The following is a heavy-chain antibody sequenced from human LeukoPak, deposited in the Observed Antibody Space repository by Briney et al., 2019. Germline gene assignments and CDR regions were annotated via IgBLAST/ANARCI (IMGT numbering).Heavy chain of an antibody. Sequence: PSETLSLTCTASGGSISSGSYYWGWLRQPAGKGLEWIGRIYTSGSTNYNPSLKSRVTISVDTSKNQFSLKLSSVTAADTAVYYCARDYYDSSGYYFYWGQGTLVTVSS. CDR3: ARDYYDSSGYYFY. CDR1: GGSISSGSYY. D-gene: IGHD3-22*01. J-gene: IGHJ4*02. V-gene: IGHV4-61*02. CDR2: IYTSGST.